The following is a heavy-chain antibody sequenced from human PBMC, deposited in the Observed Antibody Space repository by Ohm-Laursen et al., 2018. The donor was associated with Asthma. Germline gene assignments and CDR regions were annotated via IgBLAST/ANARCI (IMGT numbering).Heavy chain of an antibody. D-gene: IGHD3-3*01. CDR3: ARDHYSYYDFWSGSHRGFYGMDV. CDR1: GFTLSSYA. V-gene: IGHV3-30-3*01. J-gene: IGHJ6*02. CDR2: ISYDGSNK. Sequence: SLRLSCSASGFTLSSYAMHWVRQAPGKGLEWVAVISYDGSNKYYADSVKGRFTISRDNSKNTLYLQMNSLRAEDTAVYYCARDHYSYYDFWSGSHRGFYGMDVWGQGTTVTVSS.